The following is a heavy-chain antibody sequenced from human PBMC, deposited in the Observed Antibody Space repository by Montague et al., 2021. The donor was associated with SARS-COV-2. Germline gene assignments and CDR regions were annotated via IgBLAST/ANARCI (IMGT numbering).Heavy chain of an antibody. V-gene: IGHV4-39*07. CDR3: ARDTEGYISSWYHDY. CDR1: GGSISSSSYY. D-gene: IGHD6-13*01. CDR2: IYYSGST. Sequence: SETLSLTCTVSGGSISSSSYYWGWIRQPPGKGLEWIGSIYYSGSTNYNPSLKSRVTISVDTSRNQFSLKLSSVTAADTAVYYCARDTEGYISSWYHDYWGQGTLVTVSS. J-gene: IGHJ4*02.